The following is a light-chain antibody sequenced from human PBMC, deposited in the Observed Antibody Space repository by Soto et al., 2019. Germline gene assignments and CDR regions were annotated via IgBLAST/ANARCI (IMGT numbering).Light chain of an antibody. CDR1: QSVSSSY. CDR2: GSS. Sequence: EIVLTQSPGTLSLSPGERATLSCRASQSVSSSYLTWYQQKPGQAPRVLVYGSSRRATGIPDRFSGSGSGTDFTLTISRLEPEDFAVYYCQQYGRSPGYPFGQWTKLEIK. CDR3: QQYGRSPGYP. J-gene: IGKJ2*01. V-gene: IGKV3-20*01.